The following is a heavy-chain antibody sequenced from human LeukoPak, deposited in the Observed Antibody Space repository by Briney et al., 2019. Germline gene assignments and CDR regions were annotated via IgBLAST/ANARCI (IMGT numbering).Heavy chain of an antibody. J-gene: IGHJ4*02. CDR2: IYYSGST. CDR1: GGSISSGGYY. V-gene: IGHV4-31*03. Sequence: PSETLSLTCTVSGGSISSGGYYWSWIRQHPGKGLEWIGYIYYSGSTYYNPSLKSRVTISVDTSKNQFSLKLSSVTAADTAVYYCARDGVAYGDCGYFGYWGQGTLVTVSS. CDR3: ARDGVAYGDCGYFGY. D-gene: IGHD4-17*01.